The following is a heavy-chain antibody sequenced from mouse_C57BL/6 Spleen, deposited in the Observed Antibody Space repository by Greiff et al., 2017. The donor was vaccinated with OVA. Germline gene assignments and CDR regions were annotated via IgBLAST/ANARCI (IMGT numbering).Heavy chain of an antibody. CDR1: GFTFSDYG. V-gene: IGHV5-17*01. CDR3: ARDYGSSYGFAY. D-gene: IGHD1-1*01. CDR2: ISSGSSTI. Sequence: EVMLVESGGGLVKPGGSLKLSCAASGFTFSDYGMHWVRQAPEKGLEWVAYISSGSSTIYYAATVKGRFTISRDTAKNTLFLQMTSLRSEDTAMYYCARDYGSSYGFAYWGQGTLVTVSA. J-gene: IGHJ3*01.